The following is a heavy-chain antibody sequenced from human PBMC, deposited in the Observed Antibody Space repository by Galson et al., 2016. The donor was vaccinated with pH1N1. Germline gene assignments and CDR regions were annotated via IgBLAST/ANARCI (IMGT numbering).Heavy chain of an antibody. D-gene: IGHD3-22*01. V-gene: IGHV1-46*01. CDR3: ARARESSGYYLGSDAFDI. Sequence: IHWVRQAPGQGLEWMGMLNPTGGSRIYAQKFQGRVTMTRDTSTSTVYMELSSLSSEDTAVYYCARARESSGYYLGSDAFDIWGQGTMVTVSS. CDR2: LNPTGGSR. J-gene: IGHJ3*02.